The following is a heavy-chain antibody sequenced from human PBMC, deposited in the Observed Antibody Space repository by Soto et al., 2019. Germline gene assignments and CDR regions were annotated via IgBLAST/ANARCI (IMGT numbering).Heavy chain of an antibody. D-gene: IGHD6-19*01. V-gene: IGHV3-33*01. CDR1: GFTFSSYG. J-gene: IGHJ6*03. CDR3: ARGAGLSQYNYYINV. CDR2: ISIDGSNR. Sequence: QVQLVESGGGVVQPGRSLRLSCAASGFTFSSYGMHWVRQAPGKGLEWVAIISIDGSNRYYADSVKGRFTISRDSSKNTLYLQVNSLRAEDTAVYYCARGAGLSQYNYYINVWGKGTTVTVSS.